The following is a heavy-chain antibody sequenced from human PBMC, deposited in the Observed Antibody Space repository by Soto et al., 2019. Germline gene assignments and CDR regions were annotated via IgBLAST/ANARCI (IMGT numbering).Heavy chain of an antibody. Sequence: SETLSLTCTVSGGSISSNYWNWIRQHPGKGLEWIGYIYYSGSNYYNPSLRSRVSMSVDTSTNQFSLKLRSVTAADTALYYCARGADNSYNWFDPWGQGTLVTVSS. J-gene: IGHJ5*02. CDR1: GGSISSNY. V-gene: IGHV4-31*03. CDR2: IYYSGSN. CDR3: ARGADNSYNWFDP. D-gene: IGHD3-9*01.